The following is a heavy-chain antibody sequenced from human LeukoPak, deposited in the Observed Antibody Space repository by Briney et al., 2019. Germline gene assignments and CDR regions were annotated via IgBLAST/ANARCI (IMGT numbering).Heavy chain of an antibody. J-gene: IGHJ6*02. CDR3: AREDRYSYGYYYYYGMDV. V-gene: IGHV4-59*01. CDR1: GGSISSYY. D-gene: IGHD5-18*01. CDR2: MYYSGCT. Sequence: SETLSLTCTVSGGSISSYYWSWIRQSPGKGLEWIGCMYYSGCTNYNPSLKSRVTISGDTTKNQFSLKLSSVTAADTAVYYCAREDRYSYGYYYYYGMDVWGQGTTVTVSS.